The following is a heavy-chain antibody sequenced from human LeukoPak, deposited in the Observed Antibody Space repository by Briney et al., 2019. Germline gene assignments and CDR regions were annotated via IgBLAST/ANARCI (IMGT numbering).Heavy chain of an antibody. D-gene: IGHD5-12*01. V-gene: IGHV3-74*01. Sequence: GGSLRLSCAASGLTFSNYWMHWVRQAPGKGLVWVSRITPDGSSTTYADSVKGRFTISRDNAKNTLYLQMNSLRAEDTAVYYCGRGYGGYDYLDSWGQGTLVTVFS. CDR3: GRGYGGYDYLDS. CDR1: GLTFSNYW. J-gene: IGHJ5*01. CDR2: ITPDGSST.